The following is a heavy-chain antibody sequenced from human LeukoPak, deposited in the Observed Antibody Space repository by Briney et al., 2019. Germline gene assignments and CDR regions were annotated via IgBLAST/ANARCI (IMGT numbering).Heavy chain of an antibody. D-gene: IGHD3-22*01. V-gene: IGHV3-23*01. Sequence: GGSLRLSCAASGLTFSSYAMSWVRQAPGKGLEWVSAISGDGSGTYYTDSVKGRFTISRHNSKNTLFLQMNSLRVEGTAVYYCAKDTDKYYYDSSGDDAFDIWGQGAMVTVS. J-gene: IGHJ3*02. CDR1: GLTFSSYA. CDR2: ISGDGSGT. CDR3: AKDTDKYYYDSSGDDAFDI.